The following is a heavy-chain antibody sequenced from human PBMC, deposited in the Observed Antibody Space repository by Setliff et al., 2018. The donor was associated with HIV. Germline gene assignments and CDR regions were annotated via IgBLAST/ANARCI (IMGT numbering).Heavy chain of an antibody. CDR1: GFTFSSYG. Sequence: GGSLRLSCAASGFTFSSYGMHWVRQAPGKGLEWVAVIWYDGSNKYHADSVKGRFTISRDNSKTTLFLQMNSLRAEDTAVYHCARPGYNFWSGKYFQHWGQGTLVTVSS. D-gene: IGHD3-3*01. CDR2: IWYDGSNK. V-gene: IGHV3-33*01. CDR3: ARPGYNFWSGKYFQH. J-gene: IGHJ1*01.